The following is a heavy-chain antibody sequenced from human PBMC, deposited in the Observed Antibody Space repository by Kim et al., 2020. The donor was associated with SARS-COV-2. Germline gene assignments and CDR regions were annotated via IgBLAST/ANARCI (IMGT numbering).Heavy chain of an antibody. J-gene: IGHJ4*02. V-gene: IGHV2-5*01. CDR3: AHSAWVRGVPDH. D-gene: IGHD3-10*01. Sequence: RYSPSLRSRLTITRDTSKKQVVLTMTNMDPVDTATYYCAHSAWVRGVPDHWGQGTLVTVSS.